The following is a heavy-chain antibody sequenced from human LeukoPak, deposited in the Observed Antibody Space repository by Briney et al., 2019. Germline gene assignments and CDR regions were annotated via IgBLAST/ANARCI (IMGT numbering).Heavy chain of an antibody. CDR2: TYYRSKWYN. V-gene: IGHV6-1*01. J-gene: IGHJ6*02. Sequence: SQTLSLTCAISGDSVSSNSAAWNWIRQSPSRGLEWLGRTYYRSKWYNDYAVSVKSRITINPDTSRNQFSLQLNSVTPGDTAVYYCATDPGEIVPAAKGPRGDYCYGMDVWGQGTTVTVSS. CDR3: ATDPGEIVPAAKGPRGDYCYGMDV. CDR1: GDSVSSNSAA. D-gene: IGHD2-2*01.